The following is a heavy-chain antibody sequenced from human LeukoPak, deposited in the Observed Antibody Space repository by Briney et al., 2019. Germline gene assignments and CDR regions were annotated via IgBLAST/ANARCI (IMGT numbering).Heavy chain of an antibody. CDR1: GFTFSSYS. CDR2: ISSSSSTI. CDR3: AREEEPYYYDSRGVSLDY. D-gene: IGHD3-22*01. Sequence: GGSLRLSCAASGFTFSSYSMNWVRQAPGKGLEWVSYISSSSSTIYYADSVKGRFTISRDNAKNSLYLQMNSLRAEDTAVYYCAREEEPYYYDSRGVSLDYWGQGTLVTVSS. J-gene: IGHJ4*02. V-gene: IGHV3-48*04.